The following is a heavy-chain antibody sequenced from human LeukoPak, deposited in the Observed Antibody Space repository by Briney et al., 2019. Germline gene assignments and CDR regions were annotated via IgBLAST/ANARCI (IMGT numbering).Heavy chain of an antibody. CDR3: ATKQWLAPPPDS. V-gene: IGHV3-74*01. Sequence: QPGGSLRLSCAASGFTLSKYWMLWVRQAPGKGLESVSRINTDGTVTTYADSVKGRFTVSRDNADNTMFLQMNSVRDEDTAVYDCATKQWLAPPPDSWGQGTPVTVSS. CDR1: GFTLSKYW. D-gene: IGHD6-19*01. CDR2: INTDGTVT. J-gene: IGHJ4*02.